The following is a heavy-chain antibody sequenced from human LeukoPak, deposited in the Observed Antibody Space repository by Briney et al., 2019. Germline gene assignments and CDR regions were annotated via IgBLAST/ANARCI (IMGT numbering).Heavy chain of an antibody. Sequence: GGSLRLSCAASGFTFSSYAMSWVRQAQGKGLEWVSAISGSGGSTYYADSVKGRFTISRDNSKNTLYLQMNSLRAEDTAVYYCAKSPYSGYDSWVRNWFDPWGQGTLVTVSS. CDR2: ISGSGGST. J-gene: IGHJ5*02. CDR1: GFTFSSYA. V-gene: IGHV3-23*01. D-gene: IGHD5-12*01. CDR3: AKSPYSGYDSWVRNWFDP.